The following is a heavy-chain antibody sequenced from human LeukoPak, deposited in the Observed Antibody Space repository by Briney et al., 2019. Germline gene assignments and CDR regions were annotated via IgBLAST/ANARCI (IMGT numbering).Heavy chain of an antibody. J-gene: IGHJ1*01. D-gene: IGHD2-2*01. CDR1: GGSISSYY. CDR3: ARGELGYCSSTSCPQYFQH. CDR2: IYYSGST. Sequence: SETLSLTCTVSGGSISSYYGSWIRQPPGKGLGWIGYIYYSGSTNYNPSLKSRVTISVDTSKNQFSLKLSSVTAADTAVYYCARGELGYCSSTSCPQYFQHWGQGTLVTVSS. V-gene: IGHV4-59*01.